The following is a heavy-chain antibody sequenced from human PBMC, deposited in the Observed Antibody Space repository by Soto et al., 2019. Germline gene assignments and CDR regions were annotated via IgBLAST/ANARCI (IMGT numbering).Heavy chain of an antibody. CDR1: GGNIISGGYS. V-gene: IGHV4-30-2*01. CDR2: IYHSGST. J-gene: IGHJ5*02. CDR3: ARVPDR. Sequence: PSETHSLTSTVSGGNIISGGYSWSWIRQPPGKGLEWIGYIYHSGSTYYNPSLRSRVTISVDRSKNQFSLKLSSVTAADTAVYYCARVPDRWGQGTLVTVSS. D-gene: IGHD2-2*01.